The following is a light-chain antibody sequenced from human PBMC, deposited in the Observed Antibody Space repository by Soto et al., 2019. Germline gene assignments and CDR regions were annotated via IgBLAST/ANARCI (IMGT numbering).Light chain of an antibody. J-gene: IGLJ1*01. CDR2: EVS. V-gene: IGLV2-8*01. CDR1: SSDVGGYNY. Sequence: QSALTQHPSASGSPGQSVTISCTGTSSDVGGYNYVSWYQLRPGIAPKLMIYEVSKRPSGVPDRFSGSKSGNTASLTVSGLQAEDEADYYCSSYAGSTYVFGTGTKVTVL. CDR3: SSYAGSTYV.